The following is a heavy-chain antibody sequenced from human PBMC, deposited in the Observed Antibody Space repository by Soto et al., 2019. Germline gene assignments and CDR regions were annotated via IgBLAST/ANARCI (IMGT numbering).Heavy chain of an antibody. V-gene: IGHV3-11*04. CDR1: GFTFSDYY. D-gene: IGHD3-22*01. Sequence: GGSLRLSCAASGFTFSDYYMTWIRQAPGKGLEWVSYISDRGSTKYYADSVKGRFTISRDNAKNSLYLQMNSLRDEDTAVYYCARESNYYDSLNWFDPSGQGTLVTVSS. J-gene: IGHJ5*02. CDR3: ARESNYYDSLNWFDP. CDR2: ISDRGSTK.